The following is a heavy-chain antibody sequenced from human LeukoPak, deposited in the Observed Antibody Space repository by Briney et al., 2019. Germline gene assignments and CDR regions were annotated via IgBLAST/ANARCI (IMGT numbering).Heavy chain of an antibody. V-gene: IGHV4-34*01. CDR1: GGSFGGYY. D-gene: IGHD6-19*01. CDR3: AGRIAVAGGRFGGWFDP. Sequence: TSETLSLTCAVYGGSFGGYYWSWIRQPPGKGLEWIGEINHSGSTNYNPSLKSRVTISVDTSKNQFSLKLSSVTAADTAVYYCAGRIAVAGGRFGGWFDPWGQGTLVTVSS. CDR2: INHSGST. J-gene: IGHJ5*02.